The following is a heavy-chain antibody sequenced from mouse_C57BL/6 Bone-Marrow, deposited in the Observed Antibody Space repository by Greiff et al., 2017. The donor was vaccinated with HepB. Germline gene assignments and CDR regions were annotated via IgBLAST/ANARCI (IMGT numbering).Heavy chain of an antibody. Sequence: EVQGVESGGDLVKPGGSLKLSCAASGFTFSSYGMSWVRQTPDKRLEWVATISSGGSYTYYPDSVKGRFTISRDNAKNTLYLQMSSLKSEDTAMYYCERRNYYGSSYSFDYWGQGTTLTVSS. V-gene: IGHV5-6*01. CDR2: ISSGGSYT. CDR3: ERRNYYGSSYSFDY. CDR1: GFTFSSYG. J-gene: IGHJ2*01. D-gene: IGHD1-1*01.